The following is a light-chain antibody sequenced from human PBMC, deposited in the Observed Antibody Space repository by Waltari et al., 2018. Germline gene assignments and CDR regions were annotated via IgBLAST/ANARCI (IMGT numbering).Light chain of an antibody. J-gene: IGKJ1*01. Sequence: IQMTQSPSSLSASVGDRVTITCRASQFVSNYVNWYQHKPGQAPKLLIFAASTLHSGVPGRFSGSGSGTEFALTISGLQPDDFATYYCQQGYRTWTFGLGTRVESK. CDR3: QQGYRTWT. CDR1: QFVSNY. CDR2: AAS. V-gene: IGKV1-39*01.